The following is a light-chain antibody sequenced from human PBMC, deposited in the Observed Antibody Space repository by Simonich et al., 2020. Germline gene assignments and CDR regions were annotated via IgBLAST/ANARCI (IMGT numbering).Light chain of an antibody. J-gene: IGKJ1*01. V-gene: IGKV4-1*01. Sequence: DIVMTQSPDSLAVSLGERATINCKSSQSVLYSSNNKNYLAWYPQKPGQPPKLLIYWAPTRESGVPDRFSGSGSGTDFTLTISSLQAEDVAVYYCQQYYSTPTWTFGQGTKVEIK. CDR2: WAP. CDR3: QQYYSTPTWT. CDR1: QSVLYSSNNKNY.